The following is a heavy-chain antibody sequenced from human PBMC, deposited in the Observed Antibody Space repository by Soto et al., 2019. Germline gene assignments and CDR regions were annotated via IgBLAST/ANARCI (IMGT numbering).Heavy chain of an antibody. J-gene: IGHJ6*02. CDR2: TYYRSKWYN. V-gene: IGHV6-1*01. CDR3: ARVGGGSYIYYYYGMDV. Sequence: PSQTLSLTCVISWYSVSRNSAAWNWIRQSPSRGLEWLGRTYYRSKWYNDYAVSVKSRITINPDTSKNQFSLQLNSVTPEDTAVYYCARVGGGSYIYYYYGMDVWGQGTTVTVSS. CDR1: WYSVSRNSAA. D-gene: IGHD1-26*01.